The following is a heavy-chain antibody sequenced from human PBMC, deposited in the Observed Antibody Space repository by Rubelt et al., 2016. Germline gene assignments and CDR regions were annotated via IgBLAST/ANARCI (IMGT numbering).Heavy chain of an antibody. Sequence: QVQLVESGGGVVQPGRSLRLSCAASGFTFSSYAMHWVRQAPGKGLEWVAVISYDGSNKYYADSVTGRFTISRDNSKNTLYLQMNSLRAEDTAVYYCARGDASDYWGQGTLVTVSS. CDR3: ARGDASDY. V-gene: IGHV3-30*04. J-gene: IGHJ4*02. CDR2: ISYDGSNK. CDR1: GFTFSSYA.